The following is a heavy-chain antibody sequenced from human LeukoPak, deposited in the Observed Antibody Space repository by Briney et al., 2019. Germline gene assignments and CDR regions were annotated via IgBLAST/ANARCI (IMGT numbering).Heavy chain of an antibody. Sequence: PGGSLRLSCAASGFTFSSYAMSWVRQAPGKGLEWVSAISGSGGSTYYADSVKGRFTISRDNSKNTLYLQMNSLRAEDTAVYYCAKDPIAGVSVGATQDYYWGQGTLVTVSS. CDR2: ISGSGGST. V-gene: IGHV3-23*01. D-gene: IGHD1-26*01. CDR1: GFTFSSYA. CDR3: AKDPIAGVSVGATQDYY. J-gene: IGHJ4*02.